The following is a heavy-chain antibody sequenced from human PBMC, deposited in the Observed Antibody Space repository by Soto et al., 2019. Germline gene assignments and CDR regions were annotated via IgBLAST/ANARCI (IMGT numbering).Heavy chain of an antibody. V-gene: IGHV2-70*04. D-gene: IGHD2-15*01. J-gene: IGHJ5*02. CDR2: IDWDDDK. Sequence: ASGPTLVNPTQTLTLTCTFSGFSLSTRGVRVSWIRQPPGKALEWLARIDWDDDKFYRTSLKTRLTISKDTSKNQVVLTMTNMDPVDTATYYCARIREDNWFDHGGQGTLVTV. CDR1: GFSLSTRGVR. CDR3: ARIREDNWFDH.